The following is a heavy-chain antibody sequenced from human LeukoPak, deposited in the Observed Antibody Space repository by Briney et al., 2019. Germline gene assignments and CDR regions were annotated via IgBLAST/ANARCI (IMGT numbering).Heavy chain of an antibody. CDR1: GFTFSGYG. V-gene: IGHV3-33*01. J-gene: IGHJ5*02. CDR3: ARMNYYDSTGSYP. D-gene: IGHD3-22*01. Sequence: GGSLRLSCAASGFTFSGYGMHWVRQAPGKGLEWVAVVWSDGSGEYYADSVKGRFTISRDIPKSTLYLQMNSLRTEDTAVYYCARMNYYDSTGSYPWGQGTLVTVSS. CDR2: VWSDGSGE.